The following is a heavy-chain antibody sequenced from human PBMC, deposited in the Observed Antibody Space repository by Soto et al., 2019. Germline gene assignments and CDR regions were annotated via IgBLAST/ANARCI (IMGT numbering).Heavy chain of an antibody. CDR3: ARVRTYYDSSGSLDY. CDR2: INPNSGDT. J-gene: IGHJ4*02. CDR1: GYTFTGYF. V-gene: IGHV1-2*02. Sequence: ASVKVSCKASGYTFTGYFMQWVRQAPGQGLEWMGWINPNSGDTNYAQKFQGRVTMTRDMSISTAYMELRRLTSDDTAVYYCARVRTYYDSSGSLDYWGQGTLVTVSS. D-gene: IGHD3-22*01.